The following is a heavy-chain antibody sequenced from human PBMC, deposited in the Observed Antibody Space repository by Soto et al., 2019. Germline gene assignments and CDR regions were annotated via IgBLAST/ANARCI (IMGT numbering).Heavy chain of an antibody. CDR3: ARLDFDPWLFDY. D-gene: IGHD3-22*01. CDR2: IHFSGST. J-gene: IGHJ4*02. CDR1: GGSISDTNDH. Sequence: SETLSLSCTVSGGSISDTNDHWGWIRQPPGKGLEWIGSIHFSGSTYYSSSLRSRVTISVDTSKNQFSLRLSSVTAADSAVYYCARLDFDPWLFDYWGQGTLVTVSS. V-gene: IGHV4-39*01.